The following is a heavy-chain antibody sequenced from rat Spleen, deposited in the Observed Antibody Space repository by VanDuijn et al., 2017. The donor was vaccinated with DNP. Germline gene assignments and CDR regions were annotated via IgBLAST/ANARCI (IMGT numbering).Heavy chain of an antibody. D-gene: IGHD3-1*01. CDR3: ATSTH. Sequence: EVQLVESGGGLVQPGRSLKLSCAASGFTFSDYYMAWVRQSPTKGLEWVATISYDCSSTYYLDSVKGRFTISRENAKSTLYLQMDSLRSEDTATYYCATSTHWGQGVMVTVSS. CDR2: ISYDCSST. V-gene: IGHV5-7*01. J-gene: IGHJ2*01. CDR1: GFTFSDYY.